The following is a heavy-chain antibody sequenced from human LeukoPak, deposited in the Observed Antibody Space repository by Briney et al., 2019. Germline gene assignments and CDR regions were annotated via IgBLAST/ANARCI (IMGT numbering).Heavy chain of an antibody. V-gene: IGHV1-2*02. CDR1: GYTFTGYY. CDR2: INPNSGGT. CDR3: ARTSYPWYYFDY. D-gene: IGHD3-16*02. Sequence: ASVKVSCKASGYTFTGYYMHWVRQAPGQGLEWMGWINPNSGGTNYAQKFQGRVTMTRDTSISTAYMELSRLRSDDTAVYYCARTSYPWYYFDYWGQGTLVTVSS. J-gene: IGHJ4*02.